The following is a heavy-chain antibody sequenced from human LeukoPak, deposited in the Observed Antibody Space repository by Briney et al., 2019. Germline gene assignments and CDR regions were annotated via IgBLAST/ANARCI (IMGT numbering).Heavy chain of an antibody. J-gene: IGHJ4*02. Sequence: PSETLSLTCTVSGGSVSSGAYYWSWIRQPPGKGLEWIGYIYYSGSTNYNRSLKSRVTLSKDTSKNQFSLKLSSVTAADTPVYYCARDRGDTGYDYWGQGTLVTVSS. V-gene: IGHV4-61*08. CDR3: ARDRGDTGYDY. D-gene: IGHD3-9*01. CDR2: IYYSGST. CDR1: GGSVSSGAYY.